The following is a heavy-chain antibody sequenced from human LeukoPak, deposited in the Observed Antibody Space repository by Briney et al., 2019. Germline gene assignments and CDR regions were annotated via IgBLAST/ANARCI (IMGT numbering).Heavy chain of an antibody. CDR3: ARADGYSSWFVH. D-gene: IGHD5-18*01. V-gene: IGHV3-53*01. Sequence: GSLRLSCAASGFTVSSNYMSWVRQAPGKGLEWVSVFYTGGNTYYADSVQGRFTISRDNSKNTLYLQMDSLRAEDMGVYYCARADGYSSWFVHWGQGTLVTVSS. CDR2: FYTGGNT. CDR1: GFTVSSNY. J-gene: IGHJ5*02.